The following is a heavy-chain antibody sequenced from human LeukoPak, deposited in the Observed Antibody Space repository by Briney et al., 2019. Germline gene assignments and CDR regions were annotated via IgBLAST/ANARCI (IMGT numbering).Heavy chain of an antibody. Sequence: SVKVSCKASGGTFSSYAISWVRQAPGQGLEWMGRIIPIFGTANYAQKFQGRVTITTDESTSTAYMELSSLRSEDTAVYYCAKELHQYQLHREPWFDPWGQGALVTVSS. CDR1: GGTFSSYA. CDR3: AKELHQYQLHREPWFDP. CDR2: IIPIFGTA. V-gene: IGHV1-69*05. D-gene: IGHD2-2*01. J-gene: IGHJ5*02.